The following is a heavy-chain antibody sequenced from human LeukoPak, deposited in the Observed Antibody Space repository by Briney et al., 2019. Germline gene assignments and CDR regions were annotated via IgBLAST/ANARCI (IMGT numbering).Heavy chain of an antibody. J-gene: IGHJ5*02. CDR3: ARLSYSSGWYGGNWFDP. CDR1: GYTFTSYD. V-gene: IGHV1-8*03. CDR2: MNPNSGNT. D-gene: IGHD6-19*01. Sequence: GASVKVSCKASGYTFTSYDINWVRQATEQGLEWMGWMNPNSGNTGYAQKFQGRVTITRNTSIGTAYMELSSLRSEDTAVYYCARLSYSSGWYGGNWFDPWGQGTLVTVSS.